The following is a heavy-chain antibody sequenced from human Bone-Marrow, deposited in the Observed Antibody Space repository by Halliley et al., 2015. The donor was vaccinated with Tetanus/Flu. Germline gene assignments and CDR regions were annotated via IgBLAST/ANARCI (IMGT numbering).Heavy chain of an antibody. CDR3: ARLRGYSYGYHFDY. Sequence: GIISPGDSDARYSPSFQGQVTMSADKSISTAYLQWSALKASDTATYYCARLRGYSYGYHFDYWGQGTLVTVSS. V-gene: IGHV5-51*01. J-gene: IGHJ4*02. CDR2: ISPGDSDA. D-gene: IGHD5-18*01.